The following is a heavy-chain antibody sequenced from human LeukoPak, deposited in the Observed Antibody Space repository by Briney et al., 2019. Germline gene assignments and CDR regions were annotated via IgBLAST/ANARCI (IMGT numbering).Heavy chain of an antibody. CDR3: ASLTYSSSWARVDY. V-gene: IGHV4-59*12. J-gene: IGHJ4*02. CDR2: IYYSGST. D-gene: IGHD6-13*01. Sequence: SETLSLTCTVSGGSISSYYWSWIRQPPGKGLEWIGYIYYSGSTNYNPSLKSRVTISVDTSKNQFSLKLSSVTAADTAVYYCASLTYSSSWARVDYWGQGTLVTVSS. CDR1: GGSISSYY.